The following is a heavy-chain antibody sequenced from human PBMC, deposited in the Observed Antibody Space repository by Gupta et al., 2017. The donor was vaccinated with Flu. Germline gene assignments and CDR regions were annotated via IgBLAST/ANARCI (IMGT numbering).Heavy chain of an antibody. CDR1: GYSFTDYY. CDR2: VNPTSGST. CDR3: AGDFYDTFGHVH. V-gene: IGHV1-2*02. Sequence: HVQLRQSGAEVKKPGASVRVSCKASGYSFTDYYVHWVRQAPGHAFDWMGWVNPTSGSTCYAQSVRGRVTLTRDTSISTVYMELRGLTSADTAMDDGAGDFYDTFGHVHWGQGTLGTVSS. D-gene: IGHD3-16*01. J-gene: IGHJ1*01.